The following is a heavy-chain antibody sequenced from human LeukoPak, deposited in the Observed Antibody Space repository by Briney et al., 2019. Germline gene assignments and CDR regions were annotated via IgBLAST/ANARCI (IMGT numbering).Heavy chain of an antibody. CDR3: AKGIHSGYDLDY. J-gene: IGHJ4*02. CDR1: GFTFSSYG. Sequence: SGGSLRLSCAASGFTFSSYGMHWVRQAPGKRLEWVAVISYDGSNKYYADSVKGRFTISRDNSKNTLYLQMNSLRAEDTAVYYCAKGIHSGYDLDYWGQGTLVTVSS. V-gene: IGHV3-30*18. CDR2: ISYDGSNK. D-gene: IGHD5-12*01.